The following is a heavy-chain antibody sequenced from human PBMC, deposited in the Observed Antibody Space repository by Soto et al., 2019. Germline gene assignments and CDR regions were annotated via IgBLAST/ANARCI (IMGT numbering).Heavy chain of an antibody. CDR1: GFTFSSYA. V-gene: IGHV3-30-3*01. J-gene: IGHJ4*02. D-gene: IGHD2-2*01. CDR2: ISYDGSNK. Sequence: GGSLRLSCAASGFTFSSYAMHWVRQAPGKGLEWVAVISYDGSNKYYADSMKGRFTISRDNSKNTLYLQMNSLRAEDTAVYYCARDRMLVPYCSSTSCYGPFDYWGQGTLVTVSS. CDR3: ARDRMLVPYCSSTSCYGPFDY.